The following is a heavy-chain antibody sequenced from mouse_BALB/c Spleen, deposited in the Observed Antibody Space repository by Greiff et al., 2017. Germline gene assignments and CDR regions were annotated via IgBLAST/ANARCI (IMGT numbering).Heavy chain of an antibody. J-gene: IGHJ4*01. CDR3: ARFNYSYAMDY. Sequence: QVQLQQSGAELVRPGVPVKISCKGSGYTFTDYAMHWVKQSHAKSLEWIGVISTYYGDASYNQKFKGKATMTVDKSSSTAYMELARLTSEDSAIYYCARFNYSYAMDYWGQGTSVTVSS. V-gene: IGHV1S137*01. CDR2: ISTYYGDA. CDR1: GYTFTDYA. D-gene: IGHD1-1*01.